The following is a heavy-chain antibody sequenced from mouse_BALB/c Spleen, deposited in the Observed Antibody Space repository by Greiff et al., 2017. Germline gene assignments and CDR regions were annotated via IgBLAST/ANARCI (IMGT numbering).Heavy chain of an antibody. CDR3: ARDRAYYYGSSYWYFDV. J-gene: IGHJ1*01. Sequence: EVQLVESGPGLVKPSQSLSLTCSVTGYSITSGYYWNWIRQFPGNKLEWMGYISYDGSNNYNPSLKNRISITRDTSKNQFFLKLNSVTTEDTATYYCARDRAYYYGSSYWYFDVWGAGTTVTVSS. V-gene: IGHV3-6*02. CDR2: ISYDGSN. D-gene: IGHD1-1*01. CDR1: GYSITSGYY.